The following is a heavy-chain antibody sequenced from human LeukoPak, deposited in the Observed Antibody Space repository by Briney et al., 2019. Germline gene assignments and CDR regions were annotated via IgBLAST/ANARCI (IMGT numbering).Heavy chain of an antibody. J-gene: IGHJ6*03. CDR2: ISSSSSYI. V-gene: IGHV3-21*01. CDR1: GFTFSSYS. CDR3: ARAGGYSYGYDYYYYMDV. D-gene: IGHD5-18*01. Sequence: GGSLRLSCAASGFTFSSYSMNWVRQAPGKGLEWVSSISSSSSYIYYADSVKGRLTISRDNAKNSLYLQMSSLRAEDTAVYYCARAGGYSYGYDYYYYMDVWGKGTTVTVSS.